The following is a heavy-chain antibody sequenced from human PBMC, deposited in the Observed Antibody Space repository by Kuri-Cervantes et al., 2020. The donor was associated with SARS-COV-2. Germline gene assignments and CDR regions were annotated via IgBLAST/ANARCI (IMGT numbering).Heavy chain of an antibody. CDR2: TSTSGSNM. V-gene: IGHV3-11*01. D-gene: IGHD3-16*01. CDR3: ARGGMMADY. J-gene: IGHJ4*02. CDR1: GFTFSDYY. Sequence: LSLTCAASGFTFSDYYMSWIRQAPGKGLEWVSYTSTSGSNMYFADSVTGRFTISRGNAKNSLYLQMNSLRAEDTAVYYCARGGMMADYWGQGTLVTVSS.